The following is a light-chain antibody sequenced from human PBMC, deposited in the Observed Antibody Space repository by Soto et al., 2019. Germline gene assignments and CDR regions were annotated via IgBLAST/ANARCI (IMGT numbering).Light chain of an antibody. CDR1: QGIRSY. J-gene: IGKJ4*01. Sequence: DIQLTQSPSFLSASVGDRVTITCRASQGIRSYLAWYQQKPGKAPKLLISAASSLQSGVPSRFSGSGSGPEFTPTISCLQPEDFATYYCQQVNDYPLTFGGGTKVEIK. V-gene: IGKV1-9*01. CDR3: QQVNDYPLT. CDR2: AAS.